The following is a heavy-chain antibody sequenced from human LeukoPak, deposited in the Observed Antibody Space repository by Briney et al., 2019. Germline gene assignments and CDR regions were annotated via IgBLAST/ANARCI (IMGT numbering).Heavy chain of an antibody. CDR1: GFTISSNY. V-gene: IGHV3-23*01. D-gene: IGHD3-10*01. CDR3: ARDQKTVTMLRGAPTDYYYYYIDV. J-gene: IGHJ6*03. CDR2: ISGSGGST. Sequence: GGSLRLSCAASGFTISSNYMSWVRQPPGKGLEGVAVISGSGGSTYYADSVKGRFTISRDNSKNTQYLQMNSLRAEDTAVYYCARDQKTVTMLRGAPTDYYYYYIDVWGKGTTVTVSS.